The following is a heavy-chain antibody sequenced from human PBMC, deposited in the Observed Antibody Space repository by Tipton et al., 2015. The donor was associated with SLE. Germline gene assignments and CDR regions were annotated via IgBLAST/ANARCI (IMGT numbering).Heavy chain of an antibody. V-gene: IGHV4-61*09. CDR2: IYTSGST. CDR1: GGSISSGSYY. J-gene: IGHJ5*02. CDR3: ARGYSYGYNWFDP. D-gene: IGHD5-18*01. Sequence: TLSLTCTVSGGSISSGSYYWSWIRQPARKGLEWIGYIYTSGSTNYNPSLKSRVTISVDTSKNQFSLKLSSVTAADTAVYYCARGYSYGYNWFDPWGQGTLVTVSS.